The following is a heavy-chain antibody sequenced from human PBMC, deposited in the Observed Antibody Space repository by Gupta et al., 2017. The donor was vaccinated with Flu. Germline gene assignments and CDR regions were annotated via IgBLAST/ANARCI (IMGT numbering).Heavy chain of an antibody. CDR1: GFNFGGCG. V-gene: IGHV3-33*01. D-gene: IGHD2-21*01. CDR3: ARVDYAYCTGGSCFRPLDY. CDR2: IWYNGGNK. J-gene: IGHJ4*02. Sequence: QVHLVESGGGVVQPGRSLRLSCVAPGFNFGGCGMHWVRQTPGKGLEWVALIWYNGGNKYYADSVKGRFTISRDNSRNTLYLQMNSLRVEDTAVYYCARVDYAYCTGGSCFRPLDYWGQGTLVTVAS.